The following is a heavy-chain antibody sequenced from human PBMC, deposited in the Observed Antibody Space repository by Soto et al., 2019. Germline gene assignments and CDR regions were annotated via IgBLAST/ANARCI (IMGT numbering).Heavy chain of an antibody. CDR3: ARTLDGYYDSSGYPKPIDY. CDR1: GGTFSSYA. V-gene: IGHV1-69*01. CDR2: IIPIFGTA. D-gene: IGHD3-22*01. J-gene: IGHJ4*02. Sequence: QVQLVQSGAEVKKPGSSVKVSCKASGGTFSSYAISWVRQAPGQGLEWMGGIIPIFGTANYAQKFQGRVTITADESTSTAYMELCSLRSEDTAVYYCARTLDGYYDSSGYPKPIDYWGQGTLVTVSS.